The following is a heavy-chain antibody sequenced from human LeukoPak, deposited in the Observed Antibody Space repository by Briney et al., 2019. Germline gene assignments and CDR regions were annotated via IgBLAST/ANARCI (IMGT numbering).Heavy chain of an antibody. D-gene: IGHD3-22*01. CDR3: ARVLEGYYDSSGYLGYWYFDL. CDR2: IYYSGST. CDR1: GVSISSGDYY. V-gene: IGHV4-30-4*01. J-gene: IGHJ2*01. Sequence: PSETLSLTCTVSGVSISSGDYYWSWIRQPPGKGLEWIGYIYYSGSTYYNPSLKSRVTISVDTSKNQFSLQLSSVAAADTAVYYCARVLEGYYDSSGYLGYWYFDLWGRGTLVTVSS.